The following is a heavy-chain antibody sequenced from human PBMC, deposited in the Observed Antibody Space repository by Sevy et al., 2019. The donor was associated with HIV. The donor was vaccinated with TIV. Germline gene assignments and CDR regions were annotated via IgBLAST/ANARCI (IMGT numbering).Heavy chain of an antibody. CDR1: GFIFSTSP. CDR3: AKDDLGSIDY. J-gene: IGHJ4*02. D-gene: IGHD3-10*01. CDR2: LSYDDSDE. V-gene: IGHV3-30-3*02. Sequence: GGSLRLSCAASGFIFSTSPMHWVRQAPGKGLECVAILSYDDSDENYADSVKGRFTISRDNSKNPLYLQKNSLRTEDPAVYYCAKDDLGSIDYWGQGTLVTVSS.